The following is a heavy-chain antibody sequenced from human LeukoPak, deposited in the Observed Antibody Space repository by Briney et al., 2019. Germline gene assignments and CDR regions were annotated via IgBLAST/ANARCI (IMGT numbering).Heavy chain of an antibody. CDR2: VAPHNGNT. D-gene: IGHD5-24*01. CDR1: GYTFLDCG. Sequence: ASVKVSCKASGYTFLDCGISWLRQAPGQGLEWVGWVAPHNGNTEYSQKFQGRVTLTTDTLTNTAFMELTSMSPDDTAIYYCTRDFSSKMATITDIWGQGTLVAVSS. CDR3: TRDFSSKMATITDI. V-gene: IGHV1-18*01. J-gene: IGHJ4*02.